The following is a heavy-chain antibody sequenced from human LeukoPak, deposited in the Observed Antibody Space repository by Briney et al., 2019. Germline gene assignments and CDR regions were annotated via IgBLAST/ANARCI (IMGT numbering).Heavy chain of an antibody. CDR1: GFTFTSYS. D-gene: IGHD3-22*01. CDR2: ISGSGDNT. J-gene: IGHJ4*02. CDR3: AKGGYYDSSGSFYFDY. Sequence: GGSLRLSCAASGFTFTSYSMSWVRQAPGKGLEWVSGISGSGDNTYYADSVKGRFTISRDNSKDTLYVQVNSLGTEDTAAYYCAKGGYYDSSGSFYFDYWGQGTLVTVSS. V-gene: IGHV3-23*01.